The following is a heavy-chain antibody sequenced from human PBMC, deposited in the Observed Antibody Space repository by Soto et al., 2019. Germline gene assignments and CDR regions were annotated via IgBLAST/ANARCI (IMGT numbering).Heavy chain of an antibody. CDR1: DFSLSNAW. V-gene: IGHV3-15*07. CDR2: IKGKSDGGTC. Sequence: GGSLRLSCVASDFSLSNAWMHWVRQAPGKGLEWVGRIKGKSDGGTCDYAAPVKGRFTISRDESENTLYLQMNSLKTEDTATYYCSTGYGNNWFVWGQGTLVTVSS. J-gene: IGHJ1*01. D-gene: IGHD1-1*01. CDR3: STGYGNNWFV.